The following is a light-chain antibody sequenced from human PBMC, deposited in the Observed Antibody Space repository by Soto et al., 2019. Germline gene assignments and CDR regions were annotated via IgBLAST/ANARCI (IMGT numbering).Light chain of an antibody. J-gene: IGKJ2*01. CDR2: GAS. Sequence: EIVMTQSPATLSVSPGERATLSCRASQSVSSNLAWYQQKPGQAPRLLIYGASTRATGIPARLSGSASGTEFTLTISSLQSEDFAVYYCQQYNNWPPTFGQGTKLEIK. CDR1: QSVSSN. CDR3: QQYNNWPPT. V-gene: IGKV3-15*01.